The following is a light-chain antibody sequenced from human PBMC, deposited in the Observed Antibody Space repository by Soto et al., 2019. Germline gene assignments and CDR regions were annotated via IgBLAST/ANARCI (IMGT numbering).Light chain of an antibody. J-gene: IGLJ1*01. Sequence: QSALTQPASVSGSPGQSITISCTGTNSDVGAYDYVSWYQHHPGKAPKLMMFDVSNRPSGVSNRFSGSKSGNTASLTISGLQAEDEADYFCSSYTSTTTLYVFGTGTKLTVL. CDR1: NSDVGAYDY. V-gene: IGLV2-14*03. CDR2: DVS. CDR3: SSYTSTTTLYV.